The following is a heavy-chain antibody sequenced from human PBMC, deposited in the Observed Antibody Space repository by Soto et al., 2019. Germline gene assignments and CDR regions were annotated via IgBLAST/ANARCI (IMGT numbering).Heavy chain of an antibody. D-gene: IGHD2-8*01. CDR1: GFTFSSYA. V-gene: IGHV3-64*01. CDR2: ISSNGGST. J-gene: IGHJ3*02. Sequence: PGGSLRLSCAASGFTFSSYAMHWVRQAPGKGLEYVSAISSNGGSTYYANSVKGRFTISRDNSKNTLYLQMGSLRAEDMAVYYCARDRCTNGVCYRSTDAFDIWGKGTMVTVSS. CDR3: ARDRCTNGVCYRSTDAFDI.